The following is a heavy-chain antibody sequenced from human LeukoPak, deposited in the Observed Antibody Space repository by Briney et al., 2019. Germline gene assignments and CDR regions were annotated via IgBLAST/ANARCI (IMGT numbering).Heavy chain of an antibody. Sequence: PGGSLRLSCAASGFTFSSYSMNWVRQAPGKGLEWVANIKQDGSEKYYVDSVKGRFTISRDNAKNSLYLQMNSLRAEDTAVYYCARGRFWMNWGQGTLVTVSS. CDR2: IKQDGSEK. D-gene: IGHD3-3*01. CDR3: ARGRFWMN. CDR1: GFTFSSYS. J-gene: IGHJ4*02. V-gene: IGHV3-7*01.